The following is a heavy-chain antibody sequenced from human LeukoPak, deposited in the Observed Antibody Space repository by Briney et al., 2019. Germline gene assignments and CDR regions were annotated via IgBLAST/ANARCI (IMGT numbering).Heavy chain of an antibody. J-gene: IGHJ4*02. CDR1: GFTFSSYG. CDR3: AKEGSSGWPRSFDY. V-gene: IGHV3-23*01. D-gene: IGHD6-19*01. Sequence: GGSLRLSCEVSGFTFSSYGMSWVRQAPGRGLEWVSSISGSGGSTNYADSVKGRFTISRDNSENTLYLQMNTLRAEDTAVYYCAKEGSSGWPRSFDYWGQGTLVTVSS. CDR2: ISGSGGST.